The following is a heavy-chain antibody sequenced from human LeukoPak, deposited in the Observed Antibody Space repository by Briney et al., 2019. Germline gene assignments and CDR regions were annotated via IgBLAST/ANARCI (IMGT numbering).Heavy chain of an antibody. CDR1: GGSLSGYY. V-gene: IGHV4-34*01. J-gene: IGHJ4*02. Sequence: SETLSLTCAVYGGSLSGYYWSWIRQPPGKGLEWIGEINHSGSTNYNPSLKSRVTISVDTSKNQFSLKLSSVTAADTAVYYCAGAPSSGWYRYYWGQGTLVTVSS. D-gene: IGHD6-19*01. CDR2: INHSGST. CDR3: AGAPSSGWYRYY.